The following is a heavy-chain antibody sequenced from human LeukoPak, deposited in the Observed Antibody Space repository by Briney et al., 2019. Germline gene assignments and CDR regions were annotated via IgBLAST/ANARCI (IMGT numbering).Heavy chain of an antibody. CDR3: ATNGDYEFDF. J-gene: IGHJ4*02. Sequence: GGSLRLSCAASGFTFSSYGMHWVRQAPGKGLEWVAVISYAGSNEYYTDSVKGRFTISRDNSKNTLYLQMNSLRADDTAVYYCATNGDYEFDFLGQGTLVTVSS. CDR1: GFTFSSYG. V-gene: IGHV3-30*03. CDR2: ISYAGSNE. D-gene: IGHD4-17*01.